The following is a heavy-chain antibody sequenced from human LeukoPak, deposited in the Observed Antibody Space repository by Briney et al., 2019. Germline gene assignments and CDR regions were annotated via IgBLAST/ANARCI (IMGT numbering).Heavy chain of an antibody. CDR1: RGTLSSYA. V-gene: IGHV1-69*01. CDR3: ARDSEMATMLHI. J-gene: IGHJ3*02. Sequence: SVKLSCKASRGTLSSYAISWVRQAPGQGLEWTGGIIPIFGTANYAQKFQGRVTITADESTSTAYMELRSLRSEDTAVYYCARDSEMATMLHIWGQGTMVTVSS. D-gene: IGHD5-24*01. CDR2: IIPIFGTA.